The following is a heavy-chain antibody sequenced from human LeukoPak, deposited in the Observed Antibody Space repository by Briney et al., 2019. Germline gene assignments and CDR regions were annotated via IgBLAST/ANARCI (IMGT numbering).Heavy chain of an antibody. CDR3: AREAAARHDAFDI. CDR1: GFTFSSYS. V-gene: IGHV3-21*01. J-gene: IGHJ3*02. CDR2: ISSSSSYI. D-gene: IGHD6-13*01. Sequence: GGSLRRSCAASGFTFSSYSMNWVRQAPGKGLEWVSSISSSSSYIYYADSVKGRFTISRDNAKNSLYLQMNSLRAEDTAVYYCAREAAARHDAFDIWGQGTLVTVSS.